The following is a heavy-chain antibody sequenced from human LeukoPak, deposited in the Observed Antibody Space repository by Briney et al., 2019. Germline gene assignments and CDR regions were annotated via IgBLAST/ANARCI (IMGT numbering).Heavy chain of an antibody. D-gene: IGHD4-23*01. CDR1: GFTFTTYW. J-gene: IGHJ4*02. CDR3: VKGGGNVRRYFEY. V-gene: IGHV3-23*01. Sequence: GGSLRLSCAASGFTFTTYWMSWVRQGPGKGLEWVSSISVNGGTTYYADSVKGRFTISRDSSKNTLYLQMNSLRAEDTAVYYCVKGGGNVRRYFEYWGQGTLVTVSS. CDR2: ISVNGGTT.